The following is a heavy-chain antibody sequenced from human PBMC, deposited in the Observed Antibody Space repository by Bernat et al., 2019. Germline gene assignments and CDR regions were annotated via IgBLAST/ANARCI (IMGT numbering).Heavy chain of an antibody. Sequence: QVQLVQSGAEVKKPGASVKVSCKASGYTFTGYYMHWVRQAPGQGLEWMGWINPNSGGTNYAQKFQGWVTMTRDTSISTAYMELSRLRSDDTAVYYCALFQDFWSGYSYYYMDVWGKGTTVTVSS. D-gene: IGHD3-3*01. CDR1: GYTFTGYY. CDR2: INPNSGGT. V-gene: IGHV1-2*04. CDR3: ALFQDFWSGYSYYYMDV. J-gene: IGHJ6*03.